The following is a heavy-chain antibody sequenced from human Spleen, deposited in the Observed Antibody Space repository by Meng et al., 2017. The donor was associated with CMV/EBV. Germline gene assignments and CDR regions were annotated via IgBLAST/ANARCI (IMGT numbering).Heavy chain of an antibody. Sequence: GGSLRLSCAASGFTFSSYSMIWVRQAPGKGLEWVAFIRYDGSNKYYADSVKGRFTISRDNSKNTLYLQMNSLRAEDTAVYYCANMVRGSYSQSTFDNWGQGTLVTVSS. J-gene: IGHJ4*02. CDR1: GFTFSSYS. V-gene: IGHV3-30*02. CDR3: ANMVRGSYSQSTFDN. CDR2: IRYDGSNK. D-gene: IGHD1-26*01.